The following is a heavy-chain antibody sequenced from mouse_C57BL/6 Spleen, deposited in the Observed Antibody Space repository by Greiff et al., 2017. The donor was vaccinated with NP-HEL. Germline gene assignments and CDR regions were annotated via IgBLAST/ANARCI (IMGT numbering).Heavy chain of an antibody. CDR2: INPSSGYT. Sequence: VKLLESGAELARPGASVKMSCKASGYTFTSYTMHWVKQRPGQGLEWIGYINPSSGYTKYNQKFKDKATLTADKSSSTAYMQLSSLTSEDSAVYYCARRDYSNHWYFDVWGTGTTVTVSS. CDR1: GYTFTSYT. V-gene: IGHV1-4*01. J-gene: IGHJ1*03. D-gene: IGHD2-5*01. CDR3: ARRDYSNHWYFDV.